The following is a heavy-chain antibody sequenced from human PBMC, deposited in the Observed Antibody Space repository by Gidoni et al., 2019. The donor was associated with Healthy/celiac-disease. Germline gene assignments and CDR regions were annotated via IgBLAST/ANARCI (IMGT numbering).Heavy chain of an antibody. V-gene: IGHV1-24*01. CDR3: ATDYSGSGGDV. Sequence: QVQSGQSGAEVKKPGASVKDSCKVSGYALSDLFMHWVRRAPGKGLEWMGTFNPEDGGTVYAQRFQGRVTMTADSSTDTAYMELSSLRSEDTALYYCATDYSGSGGDVWGQGTTVTVSS. CDR1: GYALSDLF. CDR2: FNPEDGGT. J-gene: IGHJ6*02. D-gene: IGHD3-10*01.